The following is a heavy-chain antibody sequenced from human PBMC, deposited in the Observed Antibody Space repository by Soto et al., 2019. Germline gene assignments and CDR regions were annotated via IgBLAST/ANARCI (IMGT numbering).Heavy chain of an antibody. V-gene: IGHV1-69*02. CDR3: GTSFGSGSRAFDY. J-gene: IGHJ4*02. Sequence: QVQLVQSGAEVKKPGSSVKVSCKASGDTFNFYTINWVRQAPGLGLEWMGRFNPILSFSNSALKFQGRVTLTADKSTSTASMVLSSLRSEDTAIYYCGTSFGSGSRAFDYWGQGALVTVSS. CDR1: GDTFNFYT. D-gene: IGHD3-10*01. CDR2: FNPILSFS.